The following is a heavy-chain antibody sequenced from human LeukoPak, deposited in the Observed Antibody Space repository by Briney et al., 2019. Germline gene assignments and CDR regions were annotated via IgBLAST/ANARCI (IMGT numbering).Heavy chain of an antibody. CDR1: GFTFSDYC. J-gene: IGHJ6*04. CDR3: AELGITMIGGV. V-gene: IGHV3-48*04. D-gene: IGHD3-10*02. CDR2: ISSSGSTI. Sequence: HPGGSLRLSCAASGFTFSDYCMNWVRQAPGKGLEWVSYISSSGSTIYYADSVKGRFTISRDNAKNSLYLQMNSLRAEDTAVYYCAELGITMIGGVWGKGTTVTISS.